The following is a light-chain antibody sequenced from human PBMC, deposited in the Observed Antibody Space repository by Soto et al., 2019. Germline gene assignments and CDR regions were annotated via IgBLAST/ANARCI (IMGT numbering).Light chain of an antibody. Sequence: EVVLPQSPDTLSLSPGERATLSCRASQSVSSSYLAWYQQKPGQAPRLLISGASSRATGIPDRFTGSGSGTDFTLTISRLEPEDFAVYYCQQYGSSPRTFGQGTRLEIK. CDR1: QSVSSSY. CDR3: QQYGSSPRT. CDR2: GAS. V-gene: IGKV3-20*01. J-gene: IGKJ5*01.